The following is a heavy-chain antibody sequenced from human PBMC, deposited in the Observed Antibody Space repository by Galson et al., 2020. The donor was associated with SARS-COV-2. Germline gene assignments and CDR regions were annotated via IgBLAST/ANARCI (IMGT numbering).Heavy chain of an antibody. Sequence: GESLKISCAASGFSFSSYEMNWVRQAPGKGLEWVSYISASSSTIYYADSVKGRFTISRDNAKNSLYLQTNSLRAEDTAVYYCARARGYIDNSGYYSFDYWGQGTQVTVSS. CDR3: ARARGYIDNSGYYSFDY. J-gene: IGHJ4*02. CDR1: GFSFSSYE. V-gene: IGHV3-48*03. CDR2: ISASSSTI. D-gene: IGHD3-22*01.